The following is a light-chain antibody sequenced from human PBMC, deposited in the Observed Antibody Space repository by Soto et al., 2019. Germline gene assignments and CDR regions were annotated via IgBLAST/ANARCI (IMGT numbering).Light chain of an antibody. CDR2: RND. J-gene: IGLJ1*01. V-gene: IGLV1-47*02. Sequence: QSVVTQPPSASGTPGQRVTISCSGSSSNIGGNYVYWYQQLPGTAPKLLIYRNDQRPSGVPDRFSAPKSGTSASLAISGLRSEDEADYYCVAWDDSLSGYVFGTGTKLTVL. CDR1: SSNIGGNY. CDR3: VAWDDSLSGYV.